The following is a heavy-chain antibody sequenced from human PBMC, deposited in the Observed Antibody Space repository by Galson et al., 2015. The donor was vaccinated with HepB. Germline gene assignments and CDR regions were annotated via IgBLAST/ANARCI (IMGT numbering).Heavy chain of an antibody. J-gene: IGHJ6*03. D-gene: IGHD3-16*01. Sequence: SLRLSCAASGFTVSSNYMSWVRQAPGKGLAWVSVIYSGGSTYYAYSVKGRFTISGDNSKNTLYLQMNSLRAEDTAVYYCARGGGIPSYYYYYYMDVWGKGTTVTVSS. CDR1: GFTVSSNY. CDR3: ARGGGIPSYYYYYYMDV. V-gene: IGHV3-53*01. CDR2: IYSGGST.